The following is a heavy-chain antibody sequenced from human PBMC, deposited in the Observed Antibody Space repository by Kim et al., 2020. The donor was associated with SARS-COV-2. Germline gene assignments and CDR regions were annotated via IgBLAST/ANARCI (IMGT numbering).Heavy chain of an antibody. J-gene: IGHJ3*01. CDR1: GGSFSDYY. V-gene: IGHV4-34*01. CDR3: ARAALILVRGVTITQRVGFDV. Sequence: SETLSLTCAVYGGSFSDYYWSWIRQPPGKGLEWIGEINHSGDTNYNPSLKSRVAMSVETSMNKFSLRLPSVTAADTAVYYCARAALILVRGVTITQRVGFDVWGQGTMVTVSP. CDR2: INHSGDT. D-gene: IGHD3-10*01.